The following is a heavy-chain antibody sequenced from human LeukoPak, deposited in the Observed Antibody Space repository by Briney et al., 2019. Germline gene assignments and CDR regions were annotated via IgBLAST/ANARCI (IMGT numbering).Heavy chain of an antibody. CDR1: GGSISSSNNH. D-gene: IGHD3-22*01. V-gene: IGHV4-39*07. CDR3: ARGRDSRGYQFKGFDS. CDR2: IYQSGST. J-gene: IGHJ4*02. Sequence: SESLSLTCTVSGGSISSSNNHWGWIRQPPGKGLEWIGIIYQSGSTYYNPSLKSRVTISIDTSKNQFSLKLSSVTAADTAVYYCARGRDSRGYQFKGFDSWGQGTLVTVSS.